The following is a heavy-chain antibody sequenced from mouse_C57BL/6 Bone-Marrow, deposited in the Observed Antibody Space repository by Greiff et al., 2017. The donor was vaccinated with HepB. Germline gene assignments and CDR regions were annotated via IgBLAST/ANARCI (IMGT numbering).Heavy chain of an antibody. CDR2: IWTGGGT. D-gene: IGHD2-3*01. Sequence: VKLMESGPGLVAPSQSLSITCTVSGFSLTSYAISWVRQPPGKGLEWLGVIWTGGGTNYNSALKSRLSISKDNSKSQVFLKMNSLQTDDTARYYCASDGYYEDYYAMDYWGQGTSVTVSS. CDR3: ASDGYYEDYYAMDY. CDR1: GFSLTSYA. V-gene: IGHV2-9-1*01. J-gene: IGHJ4*01.